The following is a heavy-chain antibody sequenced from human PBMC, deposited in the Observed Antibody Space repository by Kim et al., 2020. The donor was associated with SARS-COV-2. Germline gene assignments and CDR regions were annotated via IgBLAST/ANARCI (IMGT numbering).Heavy chain of an antibody. D-gene: IGHD2-2*01. J-gene: IGHJ4*02. CDR1: GFTFSSYE. CDR2: ISSSGSTI. CDR3: ARVLGYCSSTSCYEGPGPEAMKY. V-gene: IGHV3-48*03. Sequence: GGSLRLSCAASGFTFSSYEMNWVRQAPGKGLEWVSYISSSGSTIYYADSVKGRFTISRDNAKNSLYLQMNSLRAEDTAVYYCARVLGYCSSTSCYEGPGPEAMKYWGQGTLVTVSS.